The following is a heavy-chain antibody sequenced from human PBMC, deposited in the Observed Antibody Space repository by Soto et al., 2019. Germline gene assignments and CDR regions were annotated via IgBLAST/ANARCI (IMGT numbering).Heavy chain of an antibody. V-gene: IGHV3-23*01. Sequence: EVQLLESGGGLVQPGGSLRLSCAASGLTFSSYAMSWFRQAPGKGLEWVSVISGSGGSTYYADSVKGRFTISRDNSRNTLYLQMNSLRAEDTAVYYCAKGEEDEAGRLVDYWGQGTLVTVSS. CDR1: GLTFSSYA. CDR3: AKGEEDEAGRLVDY. CDR2: ISGSGGST. J-gene: IGHJ4*02. D-gene: IGHD1-26*01.